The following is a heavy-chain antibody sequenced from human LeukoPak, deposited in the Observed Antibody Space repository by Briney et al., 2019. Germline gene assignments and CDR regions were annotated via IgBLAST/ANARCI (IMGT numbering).Heavy chain of an antibody. CDR1: GFTFSSYA. CDR2: ISSSGGRT. CDR3: AKARPNYHGTDGHYYSHSGDS. Sequence: PGGSLRLSCAASGFTFSSYAMSWVRQTTGKGLEWVSSISSSGGRTFYADAVKGRFTIRSDNSSNTLLLQMNRLSAVDTALYYCAKARPNYHGTDGHYYSHSGDSWGQGTLVTVSS. D-gene: IGHD3-22*01. V-gene: IGHV3-23*01. J-gene: IGHJ5*01.